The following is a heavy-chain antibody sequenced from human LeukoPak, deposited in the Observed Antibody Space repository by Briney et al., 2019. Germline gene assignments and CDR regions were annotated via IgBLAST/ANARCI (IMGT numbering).Heavy chain of an antibody. CDR2: ISSSSSNI. V-gene: IGHV3-21*01. J-gene: IGHJ4*02. CDR1: GFTFSSYS. D-gene: IGHD3-10*01. Sequence: GGSLRLSCAASGFTFSSYSMNWVRQAPGKGLEWVSSISSSSSNIYYADSVKGRFTISRDNAKNSLYLQMNSLRVEDTAVYYCAKTVRWYFDYWGQGTLVTVSS. CDR3: AKTVRWYFDY.